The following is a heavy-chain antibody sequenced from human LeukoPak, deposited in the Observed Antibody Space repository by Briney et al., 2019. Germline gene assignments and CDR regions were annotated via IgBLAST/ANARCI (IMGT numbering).Heavy chain of an antibody. Sequence: PGGSLRLSCAASGFTFSNYWMSWVRQAPGKGLEWVANIKQDGSEKYYVDSVKGRFTISRDNAQNSLYLQMNSLRAEDTAVYYCARLMVRGVISRSQFDYWGQGTLVTVSS. CDR1: GFTFSNYW. D-gene: IGHD3-10*01. CDR2: IKQDGSEK. V-gene: IGHV3-7*01. J-gene: IGHJ4*02. CDR3: ARLMVRGVISRSQFDY.